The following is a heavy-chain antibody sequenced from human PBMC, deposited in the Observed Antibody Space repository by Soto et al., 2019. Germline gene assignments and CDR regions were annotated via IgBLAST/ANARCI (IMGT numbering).Heavy chain of an antibody. CDR2: INPSGGST. V-gene: IGHV1-46*01. D-gene: IGHD2-15*01. Sequence: QVQLVQSGAEVKKPGASVKVSCKASGYTFTSYYMHWVRQAPGQGLEWMGIINPSGGSTSYAQKFQDRVTMTRDTSTSTVYMELSSLRSEDTAVYYCASSGGSWDLDYWGQGTLVTVSS. CDR3: ASSGGSWDLDY. CDR1: GYTFTSYY. J-gene: IGHJ4*02.